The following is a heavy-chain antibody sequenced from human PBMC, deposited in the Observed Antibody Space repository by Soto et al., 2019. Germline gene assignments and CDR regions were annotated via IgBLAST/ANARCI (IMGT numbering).Heavy chain of an antibody. J-gene: IGHJ3*01. CDR3: TRDPNGDHIGAVDF. CDR2: ITSDSGRT. V-gene: IGHV3-23*01. Sequence: EVQLLESGGGLVQPGGSLRVSCAGSGFIFRNYAMTWVRQGPGKGLEWISSITSDSGRTDYADSVKGRVTISRDNSKNTLYLQMYSLRVHDTAIYYCTRDPNGDHIGAVDFWGQGAMVTVSP. D-gene: IGHD2-21*02. CDR1: GFIFRNYA.